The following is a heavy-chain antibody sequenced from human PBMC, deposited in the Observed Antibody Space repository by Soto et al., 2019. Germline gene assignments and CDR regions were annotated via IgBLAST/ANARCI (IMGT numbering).Heavy chain of an antibody. V-gene: IGHV4-4*07. D-gene: IGHD6-13*01. Sequence: SETLSLTCTVSGGSISSYYWSCLRQPVGKGLEWIGRSYTSGSTNYNPSLKSRVTMSVDTSKNQFSLKLSSVTAADTAVYYCARDGIAAAGKYYYYYYGMDVWGQGTTVTVSS. J-gene: IGHJ6*02. CDR2: SYTSGST. CDR1: GGSISSYY. CDR3: ARDGIAAAGKYYYYYYGMDV.